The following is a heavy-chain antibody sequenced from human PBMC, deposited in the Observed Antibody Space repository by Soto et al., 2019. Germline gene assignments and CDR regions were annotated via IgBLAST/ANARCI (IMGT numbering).Heavy chain of an antibody. CDR3: ARSRSSSFSNPYYYVMDV. D-gene: IGHD6-6*01. J-gene: IGHJ6*02. Sequence: PSQTLSLTCAISGDSVSSNSAAWNWIRQSPSRGLEWLGRTYYRSKWYNDYAVSVKSRITINPDTSKNHFSLQLNSVTPEDTAVYYCARSRSSSFSNPYYYVMDVWGQGTTVTVSS. CDR2: TYYRSKWYN. CDR1: GDSVSSNSAA. V-gene: IGHV6-1*01.